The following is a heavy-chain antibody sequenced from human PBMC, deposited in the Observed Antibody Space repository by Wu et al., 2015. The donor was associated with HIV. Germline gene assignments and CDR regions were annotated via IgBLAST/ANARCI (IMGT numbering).Heavy chain of an antibody. Sequence: QVHLVQSGAEVKKPGSSVKVSCKTFGGAFKNYALSWVRQAPGQGLEWMGWISAYSGNTKYAQKLQGRVTMTTDTSTSSAYMELRSLRSDDTAVYYCARDRSVVVVPAAIGACAFDIWGQGTMVTVSS. D-gene: IGHD2-2*01. CDR1: GGAFKNYA. CDR2: ISAYSGNT. J-gene: IGHJ3*02. CDR3: ARDRSVVVVPAAIGACAFDI. V-gene: IGHV1-18*01.